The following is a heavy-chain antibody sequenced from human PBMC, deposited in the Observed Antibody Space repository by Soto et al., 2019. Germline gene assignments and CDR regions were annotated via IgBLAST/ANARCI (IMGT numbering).Heavy chain of an antibody. CDR1: GFTFSSYG. CDR3: ARDSLSGSYYLDY. J-gene: IGHJ4*02. Sequence: QVQLVESGGGVVQPGRSLRLSCAASGFTFSSYGMHWVRQAPGKGLEWVAVIWYDGSNKYYVDSVKGRFTISRDNSKNTLYLQMNSLRAEDTAVYYCARDSLSGSYYLDYWGQGTLVTVSS. D-gene: IGHD1-26*01. CDR2: IWYDGSNK. V-gene: IGHV3-33*01.